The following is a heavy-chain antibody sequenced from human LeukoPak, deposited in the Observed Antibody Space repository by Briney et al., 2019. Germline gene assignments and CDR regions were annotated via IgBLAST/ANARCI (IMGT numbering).Heavy chain of an antibody. V-gene: IGHV4-39*01. D-gene: IGHD3-10*01. Sequence: NPSETLSLTCTVSGGSISSSSYYWGWIRQPPGKGLEWIGSIYYSGNTHYNPSLKSRVTISLDTSKNQFSLKLSSVTAADTAVYYCARHQGDYYGSGNYNYGMDVWGQGTTVTVSS. J-gene: IGHJ6*02. CDR3: ARHQGDYYGSGNYNYGMDV. CDR2: IYYSGNT. CDR1: GGSISSSSYY.